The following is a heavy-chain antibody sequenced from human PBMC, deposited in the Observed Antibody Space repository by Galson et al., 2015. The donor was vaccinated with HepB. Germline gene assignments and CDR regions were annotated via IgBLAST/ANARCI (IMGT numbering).Heavy chain of an antibody. CDR2: VYYTGST. CDR1: GGSISNYY. V-gene: IGHV4-59*01. Sequence: SETLSLTCTLSGGSISNYYWSWIQQPPGKGLEWIGYVYYTGSTNYNPSPKSRVTISVDTSKNQFSLKLNSVTAADTAVYYCARGEYYDILTGYYEYYGMDVWGQGTTVTVSS. D-gene: IGHD3-9*01. CDR3: ARGEYYDILTGYYEYYGMDV. J-gene: IGHJ6*02.